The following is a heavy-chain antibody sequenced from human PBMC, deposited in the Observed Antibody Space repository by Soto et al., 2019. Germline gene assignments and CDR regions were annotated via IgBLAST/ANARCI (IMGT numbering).Heavy chain of an antibody. CDR2: IYYSGST. Sequence: PSETLSLTCTVSGGSISSSSYYWGWIRQPPGKGLEWIGSIYYSGSTYYNPSLKSRVTISVDTSKNQFSLRLSSVTAADTAVYYCARHWGGYYRGDYYYYGMDVWGQGTTVTVSS. CDR3: ARHWGGYYRGDYYYYGMDV. J-gene: IGHJ6*02. D-gene: IGHD3-3*01. V-gene: IGHV4-39*01. CDR1: GGSISSSSYY.